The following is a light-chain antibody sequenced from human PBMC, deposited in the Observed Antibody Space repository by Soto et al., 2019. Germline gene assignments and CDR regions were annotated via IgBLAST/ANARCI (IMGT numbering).Light chain of an antibody. CDR1: SGSIASNY. V-gene: IGLV6-57*04. CDR3: QSYDSSNHVI. J-gene: IGLJ2*01. Sequence: NFMLTQPHSVSESPGKTVTISCTRSSGSIASNYVQWYQQRPGSAPTTVIYKDDQRPSGVPDRFSGSIGSSSNSASLTISGLKTEDEADYYCQSYDSSNHVIFGGGTKLTVL. CDR2: KDD.